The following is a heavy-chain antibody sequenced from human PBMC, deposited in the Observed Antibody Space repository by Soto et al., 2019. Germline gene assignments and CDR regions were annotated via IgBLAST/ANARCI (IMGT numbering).Heavy chain of an antibody. CDR3: TTDHITMVRGVTYYYYYGMDV. D-gene: IGHD3-10*01. J-gene: IGHJ6*02. CDR2: IKSKTDGGTT. V-gene: IGHV3-15*01. CDR1: GFTFSNAW. Sequence: GGSLRLSCAAAGFTFSNAWMSWVRQAPGKGLEWVGRIKSKTDGGTTDYAAPVKGRFTISRDDSKNTLYLQMNSLKTEDTAVYYCTTDHITMVRGVTYYYYYGMDVWGQGTTVTVSS.